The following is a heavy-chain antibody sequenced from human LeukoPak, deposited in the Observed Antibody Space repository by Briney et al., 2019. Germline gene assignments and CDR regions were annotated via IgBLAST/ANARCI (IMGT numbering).Heavy chain of an antibody. D-gene: IGHD6-13*01. V-gene: IGHV4-59*01. CDR3: ARAHTSNWYMDS. CDR1: GGSITGYY. J-gene: IGHJ4*02. CDR2: IFCSGSS. Sequence: KSSETLSLTCSVSGGSITGYYWSWIRQPPGKRLEWIGYIFCSGSSHYNPSLKSRVTMSVDTSENQLSLRLSSVTAADTALYYCARAHTSNWYMDSWGRGTLVTVSS.